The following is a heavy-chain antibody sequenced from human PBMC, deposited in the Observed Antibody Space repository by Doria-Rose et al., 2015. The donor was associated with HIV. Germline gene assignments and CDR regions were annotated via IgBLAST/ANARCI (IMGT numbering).Heavy chain of an antibody. CDR3: ARIKSSRWYHKYYFDF. J-gene: IGHJ4*02. CDR2: IFSDDER. CDR1: GVSLSSPGMG. V-gene: IGHV2-26*01. D-gene: IGHD6-13*01. Sequence: ETGPVLVKPTETLTLTCTVSGVSLSSPGMGVSWIRQPPGKALEWLAYIFSDDERSYKTSLKSRLTISRATSKSKVVLTMTDMVPVDTATYYCARIKSSRWYHKYYFDFWGQGTLVIVSA.